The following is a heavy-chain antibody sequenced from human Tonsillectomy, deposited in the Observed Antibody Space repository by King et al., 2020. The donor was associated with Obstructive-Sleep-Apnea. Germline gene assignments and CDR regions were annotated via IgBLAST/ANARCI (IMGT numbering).Heavy chain of an antibody. J-gene: IGHJ4*02. Sequence: QLQESGPGLVKSSETLSLTCIVSGYSISSGYYWGWIRQPPGKGLEGIGNIYHSGSTYYNPSLQSRVTISVYTSKNQFSLKPSSVTATDTAVYYCARVGGDSRVDYWGQGTLVTVSS. V-gene: IGHV4-38-2*02. D-gene: IGHD2-21*02. CDR2: IYHSGST. CDR1: GYSISSGYY. CDR3: ARVGGDSRVDY.